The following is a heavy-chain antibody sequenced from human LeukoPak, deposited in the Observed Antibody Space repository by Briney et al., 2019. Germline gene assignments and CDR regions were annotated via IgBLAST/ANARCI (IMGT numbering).Heavy chain of an antibody. Sequence: PGGSLRLSCAASGFRFGDYWMTWARHIPGKGLEWVANIKQDGAEKHCAESVEGRFIISRDNARNSLFLEMDSLKVEDTAVYYCARVGAWDLQRVFEYWGQGPLVTVSS. CDR2: IKQDGAEK. CDR1: GFRFGDYW. V-gene: IGHV3-7*01. CDR3: ARVGAWDLQRVFEY. J-gene: IGHJ4*02. D-gene: IGHD1-26*01.